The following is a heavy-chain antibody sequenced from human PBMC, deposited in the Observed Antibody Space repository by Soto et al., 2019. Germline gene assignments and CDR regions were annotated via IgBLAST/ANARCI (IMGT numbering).Heavy chain of an antibody. J-gene: IGHJ3*01. D-gene: IGHD6-19*01. CDR2: IYYSGTT. CDR1: GGSINSGVYY. V-gene: IGHV4-31*03. Sequence: QVQLQESGPGLVKPSQTLSLTCTVSGGSINSGVYYWSWIRQHPGKGLEWIGNIYYSGTTHYNPSLXSXXTISVDTSKNQFSLKLSSMTAADTAVYYCARISVAEVAFDFWGQGTMVTVSS. CDR3: ARISVAEVAFDF.